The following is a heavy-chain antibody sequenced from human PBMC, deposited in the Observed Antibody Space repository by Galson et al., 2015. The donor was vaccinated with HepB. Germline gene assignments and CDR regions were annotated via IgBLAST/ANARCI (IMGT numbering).Heavy chain of an antibody. J-gene: IGHJ5*02. CDR3: AGGYCSGGSCNGESFDP. Sequence: SLRLSCAASGFTVSSNYMSWVRQAPGKGLEWVSVIYSGGSAYYADSVKGRFTISRDNSKNTLYLQMNSLRAEDTAVYYCAGGYCSGGSCNGESFDPWGQGTLVTVSA. CDR1: GFTVSSNY. D-gene: IGHD2-15*01. CDR2: IYSGGSA. V-gene: IGHV3-66*02.